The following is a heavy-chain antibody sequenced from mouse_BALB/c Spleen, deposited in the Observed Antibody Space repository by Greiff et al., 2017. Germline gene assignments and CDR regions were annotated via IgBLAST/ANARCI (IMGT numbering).Heavy chain of an antibody. D-gene: IGHD1-2*01. V-gene: IGHV7-3*02. CDR2: IRNKANGYTT. CDR1: GFTFTDYY. J-gene: IGHJ3*01. CDR3: ARDNYYGRFAY. Sequence: EVMLVESGGGLVQPGGSLRLSCATSGFTFTDYYMSWVRQPPGKALEWLGFIRNKANGYTTEYSASVKGRFTISRDNSQSILYLQMNTLRAEDSATYYCARDNYYGRFAYWGQGTLVTVSA.